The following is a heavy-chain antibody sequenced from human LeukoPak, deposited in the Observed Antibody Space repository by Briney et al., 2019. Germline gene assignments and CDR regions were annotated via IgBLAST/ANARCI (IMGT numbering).Heavy chain of an antibody. CDR2: INPRGDIT. CDR3: ARPAYCDGTNCGYWLDP. CDR1: GSTFTWFL. Sequence: ASVKVSCKTYGSTFTWFLIHWVRQAPGQGLEWVGTINPRGDITSYAQRFQGRVSLTEDTSTSTFYMELSSLTSDDTAVYFCARPAYCDGTNCGYWLDPWGPGTLVTVSS. J-gene: IGHJ5*02. V-gene: IGHV1-46*01. D-gene: IGHD2-21*01.